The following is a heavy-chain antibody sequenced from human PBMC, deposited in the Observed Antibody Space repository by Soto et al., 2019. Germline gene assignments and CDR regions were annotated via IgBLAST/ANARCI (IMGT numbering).Heavy chain of an antibody. Sequence: PVGSLRLSCAASGFTFSNAWMSWVRQAPGKGLEWVGRIKSKTDGGTTDYAAPVKGRFTISRDDSKNTLYLQMNSLKTEDTAVYYCTTESSGYYRLLYYYYGMDVWGQGTTVTVSS. V-gene: IGHV3-15*01. J-gene: IGHJ6*02. D-gene: IGHD3-22*01. CDR2: IKSKTDGGTT. CDR1: GFTFSNAW. CDR3: TTESSGYYRLLYYYYGMDV.